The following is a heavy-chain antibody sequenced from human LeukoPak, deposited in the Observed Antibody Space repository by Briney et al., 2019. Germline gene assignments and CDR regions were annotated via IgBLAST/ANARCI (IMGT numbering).Heavy chain of an antibody. CDR1: GFTFSTYN. D-gene: IGHD1-26*01. V-gene: IGHV3-21*01. CDR3: ARDPYNGNYGDSYYYYMDV. CDR2: ITSSSAYT. J-gene: IGHJ6*03. Sequence: PGGSLRLSCAASGFTFSTYNMNWVRQTPGKGLEWVSSITSSSAYTFYAGSVRGRFTISRDNAKSSLYLQMNSLRADDTAIYYCARDPYNGNYGDSYYYYMDVWGKGTTVTISS.